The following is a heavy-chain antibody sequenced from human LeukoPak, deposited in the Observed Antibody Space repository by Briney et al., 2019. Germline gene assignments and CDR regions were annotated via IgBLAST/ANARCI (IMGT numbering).Heavy chain of an antibody. J-gene: IGHJ4*02. CDR2: IKEDGSEK. CDR3: ARAEGGYDILTGYFPDY. V-gene: IGHV3-7*01. CDR1: GFTFSSNW. Sequence: GGSLRLSCAASGFTFSSNWMTWFRQPPGKGLEWVASIKEDGSEKYSVDSVKGRFTISRENAKNSLFLQMNSLRAEDTAVYYCARAEGGYDILTGYFPDYWGQGTLVTVSS. D-gene: IGHD3-9*01.